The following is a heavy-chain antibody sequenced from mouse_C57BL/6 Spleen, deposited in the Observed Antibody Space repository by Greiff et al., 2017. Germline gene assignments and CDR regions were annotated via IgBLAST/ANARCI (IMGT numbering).Heavy chain of an antibody. CDR2: INPSNGGP. Sequence: QVQLQQPGTELVKPGASVKLSCKASGYTFTSYWMHWVKQRPGQGLEWIGNINPSNGGPNYNEKFKSKATLTVDKSSSTAYMPLSSLTSEDSAVYDCARGTGAAWFAYWGQGTLVTVSA. D-gene: IGHD4-1*01. V-gene: IGHV1-53*01. J-gene: IGHJ3*01. CDR3: ARGTGAAWFAY. CDR1: GYTFTSYW.